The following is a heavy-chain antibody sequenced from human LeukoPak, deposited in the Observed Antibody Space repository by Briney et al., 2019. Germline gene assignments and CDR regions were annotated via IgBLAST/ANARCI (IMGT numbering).Heavy chain of an antibody. D-gene: IGHD3-9*01. V-gene: IGHV1-8*01. CDR1: GYTFTSYD. Sequence: ASVKVSCKTSGYTFTSYDINWVLQATGQGLEWMGWMNPNSGNTGYAQKFQGRVTMTRNTSISTAYMELSSLRSEDTAVYYCARGPYYDILTGYSDFDYWGQGTLVTVSS. CDR3: ARGPYYDILTGYSDFDY. CDR2: MNPNSGNT. J-gene: IGHJ4*02.